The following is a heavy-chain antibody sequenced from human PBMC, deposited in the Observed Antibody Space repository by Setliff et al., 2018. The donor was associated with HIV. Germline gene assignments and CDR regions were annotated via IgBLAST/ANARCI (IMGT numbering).Heavy chain of an antibody. V-gene: IGHV1-18*01. CDR3: ARVPVSNYYYYMDV. CDR2: ISASSVNT. CDR1: GYTFINYH. J-gene: IGHJ6*03. Sequence: ASVKVSCKASGYTFINYHITWVRQAPGQGLEWVGSISASSVNTNYTQGRVTMTTDISTSTAYMELRSLRSADSAAYYCARVPVSNYYYYMDVWGKGTTVTVS.